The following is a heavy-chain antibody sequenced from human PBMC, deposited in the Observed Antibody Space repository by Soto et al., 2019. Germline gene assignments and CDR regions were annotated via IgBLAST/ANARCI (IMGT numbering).Heavy chain of an antibody. V-gene: IGHV1-3*01. CDR2: INAGNGNT. CDR1: GYTFTSYA. CDR3: ARVLLSSTALYYYYGMDV. Sequence: SVKVSCKASGYTFTSYAMHWVRQAPGQRLEWMGWINAGNGNTKYSQKFQGRVTITRDTSASTAYMELSSLRSEDTAVYYCARVLLSSTALYYYYGMDVWGQGTTVTVSS. J-gene: IGHJ6*02. D-gene: IGHD3-10*01.